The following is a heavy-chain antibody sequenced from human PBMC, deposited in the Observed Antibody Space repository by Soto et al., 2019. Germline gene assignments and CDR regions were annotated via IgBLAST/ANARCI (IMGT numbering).Heavy chain of an antibody. CDR3: ARDGQADSSGYYPDY. Sequence: GSLRLSCAASGFTFSSYGMHWVRQAPGKGLEWVAVIWYDGSNKYYADSVKGRFTISRDNSKNTLYLQMNSLRAEDTAVYYCARDGQADSSGYYPDYWGQGTLVTVSS. V-gene: IGHV3-33*01. D-gene: IGHD3-22*01. CDR2: IWYDGSNK. J-gene: IGHJ4*02. CDR1: GFTFSSYG.